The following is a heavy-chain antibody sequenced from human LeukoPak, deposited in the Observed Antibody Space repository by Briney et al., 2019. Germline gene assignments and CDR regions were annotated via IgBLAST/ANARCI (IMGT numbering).Heavy chain of an antibody. CDR3: ARDIQYYYDSSGYSATYYFDY. J-gene: IGHJ4*02. D-gene: IGHD3-22*01. V-gene: IGHV1-2*02. Sequence: ASVKVSCKPSGYTFTGYYMHRVRQAPGPGLEWMGCINHNSGGTNYAQKFQGRVNMARDTSISTAYMELSRLRSDDTAVYYCARDIQYYYDSSGYSATYYFDYWGQGTLVTVSS. CDR1: GYTFTGYY. CDR2: INHNSGGT.